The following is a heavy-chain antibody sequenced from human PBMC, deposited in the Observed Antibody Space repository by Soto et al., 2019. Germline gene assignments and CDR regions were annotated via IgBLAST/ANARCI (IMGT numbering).Heavy chain of an antibody. CDR3: ASSSFPILFGMYYFAY. J-gene: IGHJ4*02. Sequence: QVQLQESGPGLVKPSETLSLTCTVSGGSISSYYWSWIRQPPGKGLEWIGYIYYSGSTNYNPSLKSRVTISVDTSKNQFSLKLSSVTAADTAVYYCASSSFPILFGMYYFAYWGQGTLVTVSS. CDR2: IYYSGST. D-gene: IGHD6-6*01. V-gene: IGHV4-59*08. CDR1: GGSISSYY.